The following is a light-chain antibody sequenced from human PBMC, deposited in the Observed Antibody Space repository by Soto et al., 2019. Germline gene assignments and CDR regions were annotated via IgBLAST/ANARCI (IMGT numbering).Light chain of an antibody. J-gene: IGKJ2*01. CDR1: QSVSSN. Sequence: EIVMTQSPATLSVSPGERATLSCRASQSVSSNLAWYQQKPGQAPRLLIYGASTRATGIPARFSGSGSETEFTLTIGSLQSEDFAVYYCQQYNNWPRTFGQGTKLEIK. CDR2: GAS. V-gene: IGKV3-15*01. CDR3: QQYNNWPRT.